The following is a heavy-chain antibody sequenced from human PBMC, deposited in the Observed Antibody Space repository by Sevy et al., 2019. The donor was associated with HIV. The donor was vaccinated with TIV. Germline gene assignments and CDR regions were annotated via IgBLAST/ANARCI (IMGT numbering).Heavy chain of an antibody. D-gene: IGHD3-3*01. V-gene: IGHV3-23*01. J-gene: IGHJ4*02. CDR2: ISGSGGST. CDR1: GFTFSSYA. CDR3: AKGITIFGVVSFGY. Sequence: GGSLRLSCAASGFTFSSYAMSWVRQAPGKGPEWVSAISGSGGSTYYADSVKGRFTISRDNSKNTLYLQMNSLRAEDTAVYYCAKGITIFGVVSFGYWGQGTLVTVSS.